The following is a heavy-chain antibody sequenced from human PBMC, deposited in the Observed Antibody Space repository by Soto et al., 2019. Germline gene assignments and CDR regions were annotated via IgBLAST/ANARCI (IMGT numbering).Heavy chain of an antibody. D-gene: IGHD2-2*01. CDR3: ARDLTVVVPADNYYGMDV. J-gene: IGHJ6*02. CDR1: GFTFSSYG. CDR2: IWYDGSNK. V-gene: IGHV3-33*01. Sequence: GGSLRLSCAASGFTFSSYGMHWVRQAPGKGLEWVAVIWYDGSNKYYADSVKGRFTISRDNSKNTLYLQMNSLRAEDTAVYYCARDLTVVVPADNYYGMDVWGQGTTVTVSS.